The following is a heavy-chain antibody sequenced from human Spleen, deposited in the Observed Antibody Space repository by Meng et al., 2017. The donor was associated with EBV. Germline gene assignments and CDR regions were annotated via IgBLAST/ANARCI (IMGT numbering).Heavy chain of an antibody. Sequence: VQLVESGGGFVQPGGSLRLSCAASGFTFSSYVMSWVRQAPGKGLEWVSTVTVNGGYAYYADSVKGRFTNSRDNSKNMLYLQMNSLRAEDTAVYYCAKLVGATPVDYWGQGTLVTVSS. CDR3: AKLVGATPVDY. CDR1: GFTFSSYV. J-gene: IGHJ4*02. V-gene: IGHV3-23*04. D-gene: IGHD1-26*01. CDR2: VTVNGGYA.